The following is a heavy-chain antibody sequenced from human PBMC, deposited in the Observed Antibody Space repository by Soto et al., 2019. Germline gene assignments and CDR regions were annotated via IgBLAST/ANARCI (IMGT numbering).Heavy chain of an antibody. V-gene: IGHV3-23*01. CDR3: AKDRAVVGTRTSGGFDC. CDR1: GFTFSNYD. J-gene: IGHJ4*02. CDR2: ISGSGDDT. D-gene: IGHD6-13*01. Sequence: EVQLLESGGGLVQPGGSLGLSCVASGFTFSNYDMNWVRQAPGKGLEWVSHISGSGDDTDYADSAKGRFTISRDSSKNTLYLQMNSLRAEDTALYYCAKDRAVVGTRTSGGFDCWGQGTLVTVSS.